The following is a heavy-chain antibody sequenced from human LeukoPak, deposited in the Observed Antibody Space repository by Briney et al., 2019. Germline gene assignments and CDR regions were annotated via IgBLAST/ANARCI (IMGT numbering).Heavy chain of an antibody. Sequence: GGSLRLSCAVSGFTVSTSYMSWVRQAPGKGLEWVSVIYSGGTTYYADSVKGRFIISRDNSKNMLYLQMSSLRAEDTAVYYCARDPPSATIYYKYFDYWGQGTLVTVS. J-gene: IGHJ4*02. CDR3: ARDPPSATIYYKYFDY. CDR2: IYSGGTT. CDR1: GFTVSTSY. D-gene: IGHD3-10*01. V-gene: IGHV3-66*01.